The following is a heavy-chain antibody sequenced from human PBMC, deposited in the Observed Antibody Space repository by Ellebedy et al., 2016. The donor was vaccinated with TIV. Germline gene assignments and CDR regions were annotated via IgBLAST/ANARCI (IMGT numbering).Heavy chain of an antibody. CDR2: INPDGSST. J-gene: IGHJ4*02. D-gene: IGHD1-20*01. CDR3: ARDLRTYNF. CDR1: GFTLSSYW. Sequence: GESLKISCAASGFTLSSYWIHWVRHDPGKGLVWVSSINPDGSSTNYADSVKGRFTISKDNAKKTVYLQMNSLAAEDTAVYYCARDLRTYNFWGQGTLVTVSS. V-gene: IGHV3-74*01.